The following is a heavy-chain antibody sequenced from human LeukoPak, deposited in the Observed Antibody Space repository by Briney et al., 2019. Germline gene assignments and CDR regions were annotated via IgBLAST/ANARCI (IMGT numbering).Heavy chain of an antibody. D-gene: IGHD3-10*01. Sequence: GGSLRLSCAASGFTFSSYSMNWVRQAPGKGLEWVSSISSSSSYLYYADSVKGRFTISRDNAKNSLYLQMNGLRDEDTAVYYCARDGSGFGELLDSGQGTLVTVSP. CDR3: ARDGSGFGELLD. CDR2: ISSSSSYL. CDR1: GFTFSSYS. J-gene: IGHJ4*02. V-gene: IGHV3-21*01.